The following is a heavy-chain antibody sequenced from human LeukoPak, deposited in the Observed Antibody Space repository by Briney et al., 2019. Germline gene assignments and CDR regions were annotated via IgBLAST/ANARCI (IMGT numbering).Heavy chain of an antibody. Sequence: PGGSLRLSCAASGVTVSNNYMNWLRQAPGKGLEWVSVIYDGGSTYYADSVKGRFTISRDNSKNTLYLQMNSLRVEDTAVYYCASALCYFEYWGQGTLVTVSS. J-gene: IGHJ4*02. CDR2: IYDGGST. V-gene: IGHV3-53*01. CDR1: GVTVSNNY. CDR3: ASALCYFEY.